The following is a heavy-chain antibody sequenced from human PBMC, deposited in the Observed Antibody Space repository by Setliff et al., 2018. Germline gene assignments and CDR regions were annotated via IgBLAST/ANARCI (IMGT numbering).Heavy chain of an antibody. CDR2: INTNTGNP. CDR3: AREYSSGWYETGDY. J-gene: IGHJ4*02. D-gene: IGHD6-19*01. Sequence: GASVKVSCKASGYTFTSYAMNWVRQAPGQGLEWMGWINTNTGNPTYAQGFAGRFVFSLDTSVSTAYLQISSLKAEDTAVYYCAREYSSGWYETGDYWGQGTLVTVSS. CDR1: GYTFTSYA. V-gene: IGHV7-4-1*02.